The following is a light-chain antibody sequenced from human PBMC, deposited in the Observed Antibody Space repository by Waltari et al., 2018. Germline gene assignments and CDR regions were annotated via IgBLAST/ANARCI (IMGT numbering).Light chain of an antibody. CDR3: QQYYSRRT. Sequence: IVMTQSPDSLAVSLGERATINCKSSQSIFYNANDKNYLAWYQQTPGQPPKLLSSWASTREAGVPDRLSGSGSGTDCTLTISSLQAEDVAVYYCQQYYSRRTFGQGTKVEI. J-gene: IGKJ1*01. CDR2: WAS. V-gene: IGKV4-1*01. CDR1: QSIFYNANDKNY.